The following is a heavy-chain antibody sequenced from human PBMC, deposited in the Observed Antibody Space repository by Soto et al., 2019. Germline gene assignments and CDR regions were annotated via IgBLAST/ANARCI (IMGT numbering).Heavy chain of an antibody. D-gene: IGHD3-22*01. Sequence: PSETLSLTCAVYGGSFSGFYWTWIRQPPGTGLEWIGEINHSGSTNYNPSLKSRVTISVDTSKNQFSLKLTSVTAADTAVYYCARQRDYYDTSGDSYFDYWGQGTLVTVSS. CDR2: INHSGST. V-gene: IGHV4-34*01. CDR1: GGSFSGFY. J-gene: IGHJ4*02. CDR3: ARQRDYYDTSGDSYFDY.